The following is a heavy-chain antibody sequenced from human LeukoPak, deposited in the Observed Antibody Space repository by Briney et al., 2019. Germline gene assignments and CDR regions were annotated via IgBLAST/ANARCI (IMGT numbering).Heavy chain of an antibody. CDR2: IYSGGSS. D-gene: IGHD3-16*02. V-gene: IGHV3-53*01. J-gene: IGHJ4*02. CDR3: ASPAVWGELSLRY. Sequence: GGSLRLSCAASGFTVSSIYMIWVRQAPGKGLEWVSVIYSGGSSYYADSVKGRFTISRDNSKNTVYLQMNSLRAEDTAVYYCASPAVWGELSLRYWGQGTLVTATS. CDR1: GFTVSSIY.